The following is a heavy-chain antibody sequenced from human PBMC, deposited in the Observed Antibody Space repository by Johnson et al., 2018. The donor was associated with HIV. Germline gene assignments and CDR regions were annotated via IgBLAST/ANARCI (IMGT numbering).Heavy chain of an antibody. D-gene: IGHD3-10*01. CDR2: INWNGGRI. CDR3: ARPVSIGWELEDDAFDI. Sequence: VQLVESGGGVVRPGGSLRLSCGASGFTFDEYAMSWVRQGPGKGLEWVSGINWNGGRIGYADSVKGRFTISRDNAKNSLYLQMNSLRVEDTDLYYCARPVSIGWELEDDAFDIWGQGTMVTVSS. CDR1: GFTFDEYA. V-gene: IGHV3-20*04. J-gene: IGHJ3*02.